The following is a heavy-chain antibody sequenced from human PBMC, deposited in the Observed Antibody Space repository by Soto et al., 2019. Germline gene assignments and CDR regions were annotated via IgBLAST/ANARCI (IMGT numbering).Heavy chain of an antibody. J-gene: IGHJ4*02. V-gene: IGHV2-5*02. D-gene: IGHD1-26*01. CDR1: GFSLGTDRVG. CDR2: IYWDATK. Sequence: QITLKESGPTLVKPTQTLTLTCTFSGFSLGTDRVGVGWIRQPPGKALEWLAVIYWDATKTYRPSLKSRLTITKDTSKNQVALTMSSMDPVDTATYYCAHAYGGRSLYWGQGTLVTVSS. CDR3: AHAYGGRSLY.